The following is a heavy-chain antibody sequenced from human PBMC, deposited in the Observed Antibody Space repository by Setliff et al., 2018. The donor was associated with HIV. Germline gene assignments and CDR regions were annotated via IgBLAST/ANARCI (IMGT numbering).Heavy chain of an antibody. V-gene: IGHV4-39*01. D-gene: IGHD6-19*01. CDR3: ARGLSADGQWLVRASYDY. J-gene: IGHJ4*02. CDR2: VYYSGST. CDR1: GGSISSSSYY. Sequence: SETLSLTCTVSGGSISSSSYYWGWIRQPPGKGLEWIGSVYYSGSTYYNPSLKSRVTISVDTSKNQFSLKLSSLTAADTAVCYCARGLSADGQWLVRASYDYWGQGTLVTVSS.